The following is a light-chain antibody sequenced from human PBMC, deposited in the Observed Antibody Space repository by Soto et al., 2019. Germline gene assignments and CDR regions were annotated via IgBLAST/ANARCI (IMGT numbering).Light chain of an antibody. V-gene: IGKV1-5*03. CDR2: KAS. CDR1: QTVRSL. Sequence: DIQMTQSPSTLSGSVGDRVTITCRAGQTVRSLLALYQQKPAKAPNLLIYKASTLKSGVPSRFSGSRSGTEFTLTISSLQPDDFATYYCQHYHSYSEAFGQGTKVDI. J-gene: IGKJ1*01. CDR3: QHYHSYSEA.